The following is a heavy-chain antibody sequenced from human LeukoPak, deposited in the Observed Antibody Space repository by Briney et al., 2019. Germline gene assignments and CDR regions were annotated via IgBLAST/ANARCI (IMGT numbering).Heavy chain of an antibody. D-gene: IGHD3-10*01. J-gene: IGHJ6*03. CDR3: AREVWFGELLSDYYYMDV. V-gene: IGHV1-8*03. Sequence: GASVKVSCKASGYTLTSYDINWVRQATGQGLEWMGWMNPNSGNTGYEQKFQGRVTITRNTSISTAYMELSSLRSEDTAVYYCAREVWFGELLSDYYYMDVWGKGTTVTVSS. CDR2: MNPNSGNT. CDR1: GYTLTSYD.